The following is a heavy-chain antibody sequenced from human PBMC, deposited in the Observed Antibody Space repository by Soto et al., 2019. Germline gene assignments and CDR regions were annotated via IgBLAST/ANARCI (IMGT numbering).Heavy chain of an antibody. CDR1: GGSISSGGYS. J-gene: IGHJ6*02. Sequence: QLQLQESDSGLVKPSQTLSLTCAVSGGSISSGGYSWSWIRQPPGKGLEWIGYIYHSGSTYYNPALKSRVTIPVDRSKNQFSLKLSSVTAADTAVYYCARESTVGSPYGMDVWGQGTTVTVSS. CDR2: IYHSGST. CDR3: ARESTVGSPYGMDV. D-gene: IGHD1-26*01. V-gene: IGHV4-30-2*01.